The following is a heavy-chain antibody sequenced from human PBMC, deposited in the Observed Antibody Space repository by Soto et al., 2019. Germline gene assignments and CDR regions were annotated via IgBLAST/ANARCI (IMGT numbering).Heavy chain of an antibody. V-gene: IGHV4-59*01. J-gene: IGHJ4*02. CDR2: IYYSGST. D-gene: IGHD2-21*02. CDR3: ASSLAYCGGDCLVFDY. Sequence: QVQLQESGPGLVKPSETLSLTCTVSGGSISSYSCSWILQPPGKGLEWIGYIYYSGSTNYNPSLQSRVTISVDTSKNQFSLKLSSVTAADTAVYYCASSLAYCGGDCLVFDYWGQVTLVTVSS. CDR1: GGSISSYS.